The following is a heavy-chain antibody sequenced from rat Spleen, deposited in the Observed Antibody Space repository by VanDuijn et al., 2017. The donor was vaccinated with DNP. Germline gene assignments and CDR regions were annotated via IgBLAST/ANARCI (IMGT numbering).Heavy chain of an antibody. J-gene: IGHJ2*01. CDR2: INKDGNTI. CDR3: SKGPNFGGYSDYFDY. V-gene: IGHV4-2*01. Sequence: EVKLVESGGGLVQPGRSLKLSCAASGFNFYDYWMAWVRQAPGKGLEWIGEINKDGNTINYTPSLKDKFTISRDNVQNTLYLQMDKLGSEDTAIYYCSKGPNFGGYSDYFDYWGQGVMVTVSS. CDR1: GFNFYDYW. D-gene: IGHD1-11*01.